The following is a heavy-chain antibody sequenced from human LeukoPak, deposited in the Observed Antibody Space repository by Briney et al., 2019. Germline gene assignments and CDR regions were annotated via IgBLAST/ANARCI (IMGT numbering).Heavy chain of an antibody. Sequence: GSLRLSCAVYGGSFSGYYWSWIRQPPGKGLEWIGEINHSGSTNYNPSLKSRVTISVDTSKNQFSLKLSSVTAADTAVYYCARQNYYGSGSPLRYWGQETLVTVSS. V-gene: IGHV4-34*01. D-gene: IGHD3-10*01. CDR2: INHSGST. CDR1: GGSFSGYY. CDR3: ARQNYYGSGSPLRY. J-gene: IGHJ4*02.